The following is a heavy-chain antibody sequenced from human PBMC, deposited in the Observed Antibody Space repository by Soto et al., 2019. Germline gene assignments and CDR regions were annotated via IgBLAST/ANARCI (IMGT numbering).Heavy chain of an antibody. CDR1: VGSFSGYY. CDR2: INHSGST. CDR3: ARGRKLRFCDY. J-gene: IGHJ4*02. V-gene: IGHV4-34*01. Sequence: PSETLSLNCAVYVGSFSGYYWSWIRQPPGKGLEWIGEINHSGSTNYNPSLKSRVTISVDTSKNQFSLKLSSVTAADTAVYYCARGRKLRFCDYWGQGTLVTVSS. D-gene: IGHD3-3*01.